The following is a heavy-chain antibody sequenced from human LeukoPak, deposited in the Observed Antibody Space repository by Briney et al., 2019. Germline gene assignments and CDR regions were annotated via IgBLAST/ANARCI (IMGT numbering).Heavy chain of an antibody. V-gene: IGHV3-53*05. CDR1: GFTVSTNC. D-gene: IGHD6-13*01. Sequence: GGSLGLSGAVSGFTVSTNCLNWVRQAPGKGLEWVSVLYSGGTTFYADSLRGRFTISSDNSRNALYLEMSSLRAEDTAVYCCESPSPGGGAAGLFDYWGQGTLVSVSS. J-gene: IGHJ4*02. CDR3: ESPSPGGGAAGLFDY. CDR2: LYSGGTT.